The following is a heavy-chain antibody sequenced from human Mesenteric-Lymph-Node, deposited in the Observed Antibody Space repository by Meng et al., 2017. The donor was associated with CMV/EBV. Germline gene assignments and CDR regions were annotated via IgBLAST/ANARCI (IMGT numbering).Heavy chain of an antibody. CDR2: ISNDGSYR. CDR1: AFNFRSYS. J-gene: IGHJ4*02. CDR3: ARNWNDGHYFDY. V-gene: IGHV3-21*01. Sequence: GGSLRLSCETSAFNFRSYSMNWVRQAPGKGLEWVSYISNDGSYRYYADSVKGRFTISRDNSKNTLYLQMNSLRAEDTAVYYCARNWNDGHYFDYWGQGTLVTVSS. D-gene: IGHD1-20*01.